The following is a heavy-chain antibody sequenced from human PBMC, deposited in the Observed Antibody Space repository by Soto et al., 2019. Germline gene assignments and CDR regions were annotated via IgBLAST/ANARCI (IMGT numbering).Heavy chain of an antibody. J-gene: IGHJ4*02. CDR3: TSTPDY. CDR1: GFTFSTYT. CDR2: LNSISNSV. V-gene: IGHV3-21*01. Sequence: VGSQRRSWVASGFTFSTYTMTWVRQAPGKGLEWVASLNSISNSVYYVDSVRGRFTISRDNSKNSLFLQLNSLRPEDTGFYYCTSTPDYWGPGTLVTVSS.